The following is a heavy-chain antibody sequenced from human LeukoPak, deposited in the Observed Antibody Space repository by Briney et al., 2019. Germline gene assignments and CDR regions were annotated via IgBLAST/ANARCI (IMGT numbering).Heavy chain of an antibody. CDR2: IDWDDDK. Sequence: SGPTLVNPTQTLTLTCTFSGFSLSTSGMCVSWIRQPPGKALEWLARIDWDDDKYYSTSLKTRLTISKDTSKNQVVLTMTNMDPVDTATYYCARSGHDILTGPYYYYGMDVWGQGTTVTVSS. D-gene: IGHD3-9*01. V-gene: IGHV2-70*11. J-gene: IGHJ6*02. CDR3: ARSGHDILTGPYYYYGMDV. CDR1: GFSLSTSGMC.